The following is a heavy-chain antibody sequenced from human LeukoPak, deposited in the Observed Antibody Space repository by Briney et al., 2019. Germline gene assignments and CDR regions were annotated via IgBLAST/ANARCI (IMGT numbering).Heavy chain of an antibody. D-gene: IGHD6-13*01. V-gene: IGHV4-59*01. CDR2: IYYSGST. J-gene: IGHJ4*02. CDR1: GGSISSYY. Sequence: SETLSLTCTVSGGSISSYYWSWIRQPPGKGLEWIGYIYYSGSTNYNPSLKSRVTISVDTSKNQFSLKLSSVTAADTAVYYCARADSSSWYEVDYWGQGTLDTVSS. CDR3: ARADSSSWYEVDY.